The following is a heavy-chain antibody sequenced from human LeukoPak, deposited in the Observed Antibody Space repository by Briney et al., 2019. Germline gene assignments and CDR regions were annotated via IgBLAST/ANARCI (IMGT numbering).Heavy chain of an antibody. V-gene: IGHV1-24*01. CDR1: GGTFISYA. CDR3: ATAPIGGATAYYYYGMDV. D-gene: IGHD1-26*01. J-gene: IGHJ6*02. CDR2: FDPEDGET. Sequence: GASVKVSCKASGGTFISYAISWVRQAPGKGLEWMGGFDPEDGETIYAQKFQGRVTMTEDTSTDTAYMELSSLRSEDTAVYYCATAPIGGATAYYYYGMDVWGQGTTVTVSS.